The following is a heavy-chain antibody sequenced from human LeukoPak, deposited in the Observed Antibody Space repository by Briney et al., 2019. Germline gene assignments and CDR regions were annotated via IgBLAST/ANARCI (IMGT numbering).Heavy chain of an antibody. CDR3: ARDIRWDYCMDV. CDR1: GFTFSSYS. J-gene: IGHJ6*02. V-gene: IGHV3-21*01. Sequence: GGSLRLSCAASGFTFSSYSMNWVRQAPGKGLEWVSSISSSSSCIYYADSVKGRFTISRDNAKNSLYLQMNSLRAEDTAVYYCARDIRWDYCMDVWGQGTTVTVSS. CDR2: ISSSSSCI. D-gene: IGHD4-23*01.